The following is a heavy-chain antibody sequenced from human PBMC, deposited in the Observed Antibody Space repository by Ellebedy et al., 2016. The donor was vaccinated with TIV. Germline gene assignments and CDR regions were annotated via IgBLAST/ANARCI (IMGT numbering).Heavy chain of an antibody. CDR1: GGSVSSDSYY. J-gene: IGHJ5*02. D-gene: IGHD4-17*01. CDR2: IYYSGST. V-gene: IGHV4-61*01. Sequence: MPSETLSLTCTVSGGSVSSDSYYWSWIRQPPGKGLEWIGYIYYSGSTNYNPSLKSRVNISVDTSKNQFSLRLSSVTAADTAIYYCARAGRGDYSDYFDPWGQGTLVTVSS. CDR3: ARAGRGDYSDYFDP.